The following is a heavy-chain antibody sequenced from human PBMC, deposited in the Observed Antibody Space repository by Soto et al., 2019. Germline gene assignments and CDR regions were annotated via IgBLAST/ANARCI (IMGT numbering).Heavy chain of an antibody. CDR2: ISSRGST. Sequence: QVQLQASGPRMVTPSETLSLTCTVSGGSVSSGTYYWSWIRQPPGKGLEWIGYISSRGSTNYNPSLTRRVTISVDTSKNQGSLKLTSVTAADTAVYYCAMAGNYRHFDAWVQGTLVTVSS. CDR3: AMAGNYRHFDA. CDR1: GGSVSSGTYY. V-gene: IGHV4-61*01. D-gene: IGHD1-7*01. J-gene: IGHJ4*02.